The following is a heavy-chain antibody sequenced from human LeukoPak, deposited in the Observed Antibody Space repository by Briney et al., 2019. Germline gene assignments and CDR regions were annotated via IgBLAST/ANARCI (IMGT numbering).Heavy chain of an antibody. CDR3: ARGGHYYYDSSGYYY. V-gene: IGHV1-18*01. J-gene: IGHJ4*02. CDR2: ISAYNGNT. Sequence: ASVKVSCKASGYTFTSYGISWVRQAPGQGLEWMGWISAYNGNTNYAQKLQGSVTMTTDTSTSTAYMELRSLRSDDTAVYYCARGGHYYYDSSGYYYWGQGTLVTVSS. D-gene: IGHD3-22*01. CDR1: GYTFTSYG.